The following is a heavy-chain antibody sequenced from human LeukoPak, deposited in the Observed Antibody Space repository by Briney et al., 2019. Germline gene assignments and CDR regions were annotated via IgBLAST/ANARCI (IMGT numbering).Heavy chain of an antibody. J-gene: IGHJ4*02. Sequence: GGSLRLSCAASGFTFSSYAMSWVRQAPGKGLEWVSVISASGGSTYYADSVKGRFTISRDNSKNTPYLQMNSLRAEDTAVYYCAKLLGYCSGGSCYSSFDYWGQGTLVTVSS. CDR1: GFTFSSYA. CDR3: AKLLGYCSGGSCYSSFDY. D-gene: IGHD2-15*01. CDR2: ISASGGST. V-gene: IGHV3-23*01.